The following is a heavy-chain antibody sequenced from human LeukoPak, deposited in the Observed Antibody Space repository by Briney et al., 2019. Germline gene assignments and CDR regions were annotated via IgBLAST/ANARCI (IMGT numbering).Heavy chain of an antibody. CDR1: GYTFTGYS. V-gene: IGHV1-2*02. J-gene: IGHJ5*02. Sequence: GASVKVSCKASGYTFTGYSMHWVRQAPGQGLEWMGWINPNTGGTNYAQKFQGRVSMTRDTSIYTAYMELRSLRSDDTAVYYCARDPLTSMVREGGYNWFDPWGQGTLVTVSS. CDR3: ARDPLTSMVREGGYNWFDP. CDR2: INPNTGGT. D-gene: IGHD3-10*01.